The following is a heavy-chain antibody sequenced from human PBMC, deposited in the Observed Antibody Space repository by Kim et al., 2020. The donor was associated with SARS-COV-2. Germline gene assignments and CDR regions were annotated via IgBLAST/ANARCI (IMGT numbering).Heavy chain of an antibody. J-gene: IGHJ4*02. D-gene: IGHD6-25*01. V-gene: IGHV1-46*01. CDR2: INHSGAFT. CDR1: GFPFTNYF. CDR3: AREAALIAAPQKNFDY. Sequence: ASVKVSCKASGFPFTNYFMHWVRQAPGQGLEWMGTINHSGAFTLFTQKYQGRVIITKDTSTSTVYMEVSSLRSEDTAVYFCAREAALIAAPQKNFDYWGQGTLVTVS.